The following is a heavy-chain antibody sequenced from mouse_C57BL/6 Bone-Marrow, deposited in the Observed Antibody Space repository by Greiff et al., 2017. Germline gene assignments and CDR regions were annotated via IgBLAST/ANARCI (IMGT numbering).Heavy chain of an antibody. Sequence: VQLQEPGAELVRPGTSVTLSCKASGYTFTSYWMHWVKQRPGQGLEWIGVIDPSDSSTNYNQKYKGKATLTVDTSSSAAYMQISSLTSEDSAVYCCASSSYYYGSSKGYLDVWGTGTTVTVSS. CDR3: ASSSYYYGSSKGYLDV. D-gene: IGHD1-1*01. V-gene: IGHV1-59*01. CDR2: IDPSDSST. J-gene: IGHJ1*03. CDR1: GYTFTSYW.